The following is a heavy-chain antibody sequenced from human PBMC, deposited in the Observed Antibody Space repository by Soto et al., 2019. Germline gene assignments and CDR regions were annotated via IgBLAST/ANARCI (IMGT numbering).Heavy chain of an antibody. CDR1: GGSIRSSSYY. Sequence: TSETLSLTCTVSGGSIRSSSYYWGWIRQPPGKGLEWIGSIYYSGSTYYNPSLKSRVTISVDTSKNQFSLKLSSVTAADTAVYYCWLSLNYYYGMDVWGQGTTVTVSS. D-gene: IGHD5-12*01. CDR2: IYYSGST. CDR3: WLSLNYYYGMDV. V-gene: IGHV4-39*01. J-gene: IGHJ6*02.